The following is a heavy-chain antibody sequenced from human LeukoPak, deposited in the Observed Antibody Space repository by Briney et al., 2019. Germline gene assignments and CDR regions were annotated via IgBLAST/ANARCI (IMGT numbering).Heavy chain of an antibody. Sequence: SETLSLTCIVSGGSISSNSYYWGWIRQPPGKGREWIGSIYYSGSTYYNPSLKSRVTISVDTSKNQFSLKLSSVTAADTAVYYCAREDYYDSSGYYTDAFDIWGQGTMVTVSS. CDR1: GGSISSNSYY. J-gene: IGHJ3*02. CDR3: AREDYYDSSGYYTDAFDI. D-gene: IGHD3-22*01. CDR2: IYYSGST. V-gene: IGHV4-39*07.